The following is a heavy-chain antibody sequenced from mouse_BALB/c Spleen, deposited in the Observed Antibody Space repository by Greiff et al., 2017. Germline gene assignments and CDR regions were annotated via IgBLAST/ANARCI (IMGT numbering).Heavy chain of an antibody. D-gene: IGHD2-1*01. Sequence: EVKLMESGGGLVKPGGSLKLSCAASGFTFSDYYMYWVRQTPEKRLEWVATISDGGSYTYYPDSVKGRFTISRDNAKNNLYLQMSSLKSEDTAMYYCARVYGNYVGAMDYWGQGTSVTVSS. CDR2: ISDGGSYT. J-gene: IGHJ4*01. CDR3: ARVYGNYVGAMDY. CDR1: GFTFSDYY. V-gene: IGHV5-4*02.